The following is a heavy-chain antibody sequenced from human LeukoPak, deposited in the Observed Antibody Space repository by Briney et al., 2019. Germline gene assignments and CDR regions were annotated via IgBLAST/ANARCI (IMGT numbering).Heavy chain of an antibody. D-gene: IGHD5-12*01. V-gene: IGHV1-69*13. CDR2: IIPIFGTA. CDR3: ARGYSGYDSMSSFDP. Sequence: SVKVSCKASGGTFSSCAISWVRQAPGQGLEWMGGIIPIFGTANYAQKFQGRVTITADESTSTAYMELSSLRSEDTAVYYCARGYSGYDSMSSFDPWGQGTLVTVSS. J-gene: IGHJ5*02. CDR1: GGTFSSCA.